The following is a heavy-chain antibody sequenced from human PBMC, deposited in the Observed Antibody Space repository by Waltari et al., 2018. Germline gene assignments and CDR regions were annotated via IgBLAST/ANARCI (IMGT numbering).Heavy chain of an antibody. V-gene: IGHV4-38-2*01. Sequence: QVQLQESGPGQVKPSETLSLTCDVSGYLINTGSYWGWVRQPPGKGLEWIGNTYHGGTTYYNPSLTSRVTISVDTSTGPVALRLTSVTAADTAVYYCWRQRLGYFTSPRCYRNDDWGQGTLVTVSS. CDR2: TYHGGTT. CDR3: WRQRLGYFTSPRCYRNDD. J-gene: IGHJ4*02. CDR1: GYLINTGSY. D-gene: IGHD2-2*01.